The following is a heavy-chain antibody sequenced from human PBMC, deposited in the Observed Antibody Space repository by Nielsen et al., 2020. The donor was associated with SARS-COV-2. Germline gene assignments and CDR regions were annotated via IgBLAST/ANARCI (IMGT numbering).Heavy chain of an antibody. J-gene: IGHJ4*02. V-gene: IGHV3-7*01. CDR2: IKQDGSEK. Sequence: GESLKISCAASGFTFSSYWMSWVRQAPGKGLEWVANIKQDGSEKYYADSVKGRFTISRDNSKNTLYLQMNSLRAEDTAVYYCAKTGVGDDYWGQGTLVTVSS. CDR1: GFTFSSYW. D-gene: IGHD1-14*01. CDR3: AKTGVGDDY.